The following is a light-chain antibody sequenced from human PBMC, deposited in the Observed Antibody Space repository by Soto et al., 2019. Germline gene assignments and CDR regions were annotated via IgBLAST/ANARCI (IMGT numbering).Light chain of an antibody. CDR1: SSNIGAGYD. V-gene: IGLV1-40*01. J-gene: IGLJ1*01. CDR3: QSYDSSLSGLYV. Sequence: QSVLTQPPSVSGAPGQRITISCTGSSSNIGAGYDVHWHRQLPGTAPKLLIFADTKRPSGVPDRFSGSKSGTSASLAITGLQAEDEADYYCQSYDSSLSGLYVFGTGTKVTVL. CDR2: ADT.